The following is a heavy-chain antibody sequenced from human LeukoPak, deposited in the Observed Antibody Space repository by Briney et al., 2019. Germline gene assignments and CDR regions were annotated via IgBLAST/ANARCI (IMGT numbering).Heavy chain of an antibody. CDR2: INHSGST. Sequence: SETVSLTCAVYGGSFSANYWSWIRQPPGKGLEWIGEINHSGSTNYNPSLKSRVTISVDTSKNQFSLKLSSVTAADTAVYYCARTWNEGTPMQYYFDYWGQGTLVTVSS. CDR3: ARTWNEGTPMQYYFDY. CDR1: GGSFSANY. J-gene: IGHJ4*02. D-gene: IGHD1-1*01. V-gene: IGHV4-34*01.